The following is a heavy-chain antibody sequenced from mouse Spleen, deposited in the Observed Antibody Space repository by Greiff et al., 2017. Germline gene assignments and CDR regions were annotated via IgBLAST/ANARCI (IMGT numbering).Heavy chain of an antibody. CDR2: ISSGGSYT. CDR1: GFTFSSYA. D-gene: IGHD1-1*01. V-gene: IGHV5-9-3*01. CDR3: ASHYYGSSLYYAMDY. Sequence: EVQLMESGGGLVKPGGSLKLSCAASGFTFSSYAMSWVRQTPEKRLEWVATISSGGSYTYYPDSVKGRFTISRDNAKNTLYLQISSLRSEDTAMYYCASHYYGSSLYYAMDYWGQGTSVTVSS. J-gene: IGHJ4*01.